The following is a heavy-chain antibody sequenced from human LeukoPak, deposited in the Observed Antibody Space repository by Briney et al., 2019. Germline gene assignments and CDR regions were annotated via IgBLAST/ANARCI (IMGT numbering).Heavy chain of an antibody. CDR2: INPSGGST. CDR1: GYTFTSYY. V-gene: IGHV1-46*01. CDR3: ARDGPSITIFGVVRSYYYMDV. D-gene: IGHD3-3*01. J-gene: IGHJ6*03. Sequence: VSVKVSCKASGYTFTSYYMHWVRQAPGQGLEWMGIINPSGGSTSYAQKFQGRVTMTRDMSTSTVYMELSSLRSEDTAVYYCARDGPSITIFGVVRSYYYMDVWGKGTTVTVSS.